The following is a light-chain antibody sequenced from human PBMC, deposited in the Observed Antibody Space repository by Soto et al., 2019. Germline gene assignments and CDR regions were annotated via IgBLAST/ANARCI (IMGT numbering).Light chain of an antibody. CDR1: QSFSNY. Sequence: EIVLPQSPATLSLSPGERATLSCRASQSFSNYLAWYQQKPGQAPRLLIYDASTRATGIPARFSGSGSGTDFTLTSSSLEPEDFAVYYCQQRSNWPLTFGQGTRLEIK. CDR3: QQRSNWPLT. J-gene: IGKJ5*01. V-gene: IGKV3-11*01. CDR2: DAS.